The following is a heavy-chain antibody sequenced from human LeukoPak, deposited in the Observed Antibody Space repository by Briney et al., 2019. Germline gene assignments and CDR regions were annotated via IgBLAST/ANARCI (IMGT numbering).Heavy chain of an antibody. D-gene: IGHD6-13*01. Sequence: KPSETLSLTCAVYGGSFSGYYWSWIRQPPGKGLEWIGEINHSGSTNYNPSLKSRVTISVDTSKNQFSLKLSSVTAADTAVYYCARVAAAGIDAFDIWGQGTMVTVSS. J-gene: IGHJ3*02. CDR3: ARVAAAGIDAFDI. CDR1: GGSFSGYY. V-gene: IGHV4-34*01. CDR2: INHSGST.